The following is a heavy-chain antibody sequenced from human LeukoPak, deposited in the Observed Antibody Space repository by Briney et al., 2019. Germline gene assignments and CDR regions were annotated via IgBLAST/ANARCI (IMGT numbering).Heavy chain of an antibody. CDR1: GGSFSGYY. Sequence: PSETLSLTCAVYGGSFSGYYWSWIRQPPGKGLEWIGEINHSGSTNYNPSLKSRVTISVDTSKNQFSLKLSSVTAADTAVYYCARSGSYESRRFDYWGQGTLVTVSS. J-gene: IGHJ4*02. V-gene: IGHV4-34*01. CDR2: INHSGST. CDR3: ARSGSYESRRFDY. D-gene: IGHD1-26*01.